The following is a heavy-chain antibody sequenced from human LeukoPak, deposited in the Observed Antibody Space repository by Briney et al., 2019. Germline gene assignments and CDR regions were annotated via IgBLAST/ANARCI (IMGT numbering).Heavy chain of an antibody. V-gene: IGHV4-4*02. J-gene: IGHJ3*02. CDR2: SYHSGST. Sequence: PSETLSLTCAVSGGSISSSNWWSWVRQPPGKGLEWIGESYHSGSTNYNPSLKSRVTISVDKSKNQFSLKLSSVTAADTAVYYCARDKFPLVGATGDDAFDIWGQGTMVAVSS. CDR3: ARDKFPLVGATGDDAFDI. D-gene: IGHD1-26*01. CDR1: GGSISSSNW.